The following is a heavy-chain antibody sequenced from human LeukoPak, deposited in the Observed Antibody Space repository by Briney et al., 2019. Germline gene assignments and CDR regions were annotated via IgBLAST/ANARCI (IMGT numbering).Heavy chain of an antibody. CDR2: IYTSGST. V-gene: IGHV4-4*07. CDR1: GGSISSYY. D-gene: IGHD1-1*01. J-gene: IGHJ3*02. Sequence: SETLSLTCTVSGGSISSYYWSWIRQPAGKGLEWIGRIYTSGSTHYNPSLKSRVTMSVDTSKNQFSLKLSSVTAADTAVYYCARDLFTWGTGTRDAFDIWGQGTMVTVSS. CDR3: ARDLFTWGTGTRDAFDI.